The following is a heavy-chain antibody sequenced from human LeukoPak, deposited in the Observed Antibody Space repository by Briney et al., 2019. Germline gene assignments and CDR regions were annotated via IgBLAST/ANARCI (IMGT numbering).Heavy chain of an antibody. CDR1: GFTFSSYA. J-gene: IGHJ3*02. Sequence: GGSLRLFCAASGFTFSSYAMSWVRQAPGKGLEWVSAISGSGGSTYYADSVKGRFTISRDNSKNTLYLQMNSLRAEDTAVYYCAKDHRGVVVITTNAFDIWGQGTMVTVSS. CDR3: AKDHRGVVVITTNAFDI. CDR2: ISGSGGST. D-gene: IGHD3-22*01. V-gene: IGHV3-23*01.